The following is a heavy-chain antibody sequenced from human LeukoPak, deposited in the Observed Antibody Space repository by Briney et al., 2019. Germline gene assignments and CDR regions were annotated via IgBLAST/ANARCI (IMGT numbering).Heavy chain of an antibody. CDR3: ASSDRRAYYYDSSGYSR. CDR1: GGSISSGGYY. D-gene: IGHD3-22*01. CDR2: IYYSGST. Sequence: SQTLSLTCTVSGGSISSGGYYWSWIRQHPGKGLEWIGYIYYSGSTYYNPSLKSRVTISVDTSKNQFSLKLSSVTAADTAVYYCASSDRRAYYYDSSGYSRWGQGTLVTVSS. J-gene: IGHJ4*02. V-gene: IGHV4-31*03.